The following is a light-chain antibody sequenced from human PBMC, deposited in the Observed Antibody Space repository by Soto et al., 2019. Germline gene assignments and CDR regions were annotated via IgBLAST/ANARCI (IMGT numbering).Light chain of an antibody. CDR2: GAS. Sequence: EIVLTQSPGTLSLSPGERATLSCRASQTVTSNYLAWYQRKPGQAPRLLIYGASRRATDIPDRFSGSGSGKNFTLTITRIEPEDFAVYFCQQYAGSPSTFGQGTKVEIK. CDR3: QQYAGSPST. CDR1: QTVTSNY. V-gene: IGKV3-20*01. J-gene: IGKJ1*01.